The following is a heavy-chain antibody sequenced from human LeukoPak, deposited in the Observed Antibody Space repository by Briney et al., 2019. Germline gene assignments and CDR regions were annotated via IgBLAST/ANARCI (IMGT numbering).Heavy chain of an antibody. V-gene: IGHV4-38-2*02. D-gene: IGHD6-13*01. CDR2: IYRTGST. J-gene: IGHJ5*02. CDR3: AKTGAAAMYWFEL. Sequence: SETLSLTCSVSDYSISSGFYWGWVRPSPGKGLEWIGNIYRTGSTNYHPSLKSRVTMSVDTSKNQFSLKLSSVTAADTAFYYFAKTGAAAMYWFELGAQRTRVSVSS. CDR1: DYSISSGFY.